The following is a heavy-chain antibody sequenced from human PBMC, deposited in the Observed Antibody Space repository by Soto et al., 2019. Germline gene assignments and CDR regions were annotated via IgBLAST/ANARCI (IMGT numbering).Heavy chain of an antibody. CDR1: GFTFSSYG. J-gene: IGHJ6*02. V-gene: IGHV3-30*18. CDR3: AKDGALRFLEWPATYYYYYGMDV. CDR2: ISYDGSNK. Sequence: PGGSLRLSCAASGFTFSSYGMHWVRQAPGKGLEWVAVISYDGSNKYYADSVKGRFTISRDNSKNTLYLQMNSLRAEDTAVYYCAKDGALRFLEWPATYYYYYGMDVWGQGTTVTVSS. D-gene: IGHD3-3*01.